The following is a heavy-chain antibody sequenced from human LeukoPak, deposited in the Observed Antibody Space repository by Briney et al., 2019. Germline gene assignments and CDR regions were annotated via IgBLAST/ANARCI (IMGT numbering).Heavy chain of an antibody. J-gene: IGHJ1*01. D-gene: IGHD5-18*01. Sequence: PSETLSLTCFVSGGSISSSTYYWGWIRQPPGKGLEWIGSIYYSGSTYYNPSLKSRVTISVDTSKNQFSLKLSSVTAADTAVYYCAAEYNYEHWGQGTLVTVSS. CDR2: IYYSGST. CDR1: GGSISSSTYY. V-gene: IGHV4-39*07. CDR3: AAEYNYEH.